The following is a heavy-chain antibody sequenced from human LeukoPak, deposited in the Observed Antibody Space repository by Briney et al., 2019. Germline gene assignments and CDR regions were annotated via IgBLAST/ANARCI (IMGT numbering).Heavy chain of an antibody. CDR3: AEDKDAGMIVATLGY. CDR1: GFTFSGYG. Sequence: GRSLRLSCAASGFTFSGYGMHWVRQAPGKGLEWVAVISYDGSNKYYADSVKGRFTISRDNSKNTLYLQMNSLRADDTAVYYCAEDKDAGMIVATLGYWGQGTLVTVSS. CDR2: ISYDGSNK. D-gene: IGHD3-22*01. J-gene: IGHJ4*02. V-gene: IGHV3-30*18.